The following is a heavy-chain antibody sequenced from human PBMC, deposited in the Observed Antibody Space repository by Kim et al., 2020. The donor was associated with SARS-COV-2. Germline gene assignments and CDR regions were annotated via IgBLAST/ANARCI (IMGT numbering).Heavy chain of an antibody. CDR3: TAYYDSSGSHVY. CDR1: GFTFSGSA. CDR2: IRSKAHSYAT. D-gene: IGHD3-22*01. Sequence: GGSLRLSCAASGFTFSGSAMHWVRQAPGKGLEWVGRIRSKAHSYATGYAASVKGRFTISRYDSKNTASLQMNSLKTEDTAVYYCTAYYDSSGSHVYWGQGTLVTVSS. J-gene: IGHJ4*02. V-gene: IGHV3-73*01.